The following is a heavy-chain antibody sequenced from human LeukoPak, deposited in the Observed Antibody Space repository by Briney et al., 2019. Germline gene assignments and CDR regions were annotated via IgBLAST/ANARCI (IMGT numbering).Heavy chain of an antibody. Sequence: PGGSLRLSCAASGFIVRSIYMSWVRQAPRKGLEWVSAIYSDDNTYYVDSAKGRFTIPRENSKNTVYLQMNSLRAEDTAVYYCARGNLDYWGQGTLVTVSS. CDR3: ARGNLDY. J-gene: IGHJ4*02. CDR1: GFIVRSIY. CDR2: IYSDDNT. V-gene: IGHV3-53*01.